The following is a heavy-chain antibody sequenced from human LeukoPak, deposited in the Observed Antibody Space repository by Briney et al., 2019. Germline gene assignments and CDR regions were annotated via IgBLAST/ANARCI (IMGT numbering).Heavy chain of an antibody. CDR2: IYHSGST. CDR3: AREVRWPDYYYYMDV. J-gene: IGHJ6*03. V-gene: IGHV4-4*02. D-gene: IGHD4/OR15-4a*01. CDR1: GGSISSSNW. Sequence: SETLSLTCAVSGGSISSSNWWSWVRQPPGKGLEWIGEIYHSGSTNYNPSLKSRVTISVDKSKNQFSLKLSSVTAADTAVYYCAREVRWPDYYYYMDVWGKGTTVTVSS.